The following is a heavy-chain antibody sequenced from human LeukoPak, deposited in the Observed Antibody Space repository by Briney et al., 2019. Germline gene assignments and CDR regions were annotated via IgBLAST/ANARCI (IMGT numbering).Heavy chain of an antibody. J-gene: IGHJ4*02. CDR1: GFQFNTHG. Sequence: GSLRLSFSASGFQFNTHGMQWVRQASGKGLEWVAGILYGGSNKYYADSVKGRFTISRDNSKNTLYLQMNSLRPEDTAVYYCASGGIMGATDSFNYWGQGTLVTVSS. CDR2: ILYGGSNK. D-gene: IGHD1-26*01. CDR3: ASGGIMGATDSFNY. V-gene: IGHV3-30*03.